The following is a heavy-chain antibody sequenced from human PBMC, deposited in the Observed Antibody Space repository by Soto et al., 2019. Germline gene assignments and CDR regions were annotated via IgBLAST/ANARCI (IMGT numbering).Heavy chain of an antibody. CDR2: IIPIFGTT. CDR3: ARDLELPYCGGDCCEN. CDR1: GGTFSSYA. V-gene: IGHV1-69*01. J-gene: IGHJ4*02. Sequence: QVQLVQSGAEVKKPGSSVKVSCKASGGTFSSYAFSWVRQAPGQGLEWMGGIIPIFGTTNYAPKFQGRVTITADESTSTAYMELRSLRSDDRAVYYCARDLELPYCGGDCCENWGQGTLVTVSS. D-gene: IGHD2-21*02.